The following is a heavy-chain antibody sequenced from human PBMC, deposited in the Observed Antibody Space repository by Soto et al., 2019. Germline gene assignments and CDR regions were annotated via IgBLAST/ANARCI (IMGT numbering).Heavy chain of an antibody. V-gene: IGHV3-23*01. CDR1: GFTFSSYA. Sequence: EVQLLESGGGLVQHGGSLRLSCAASGFTFSSYAMSWVRQAPGKGLEWVSAISGSGDSTYYADSVKGRFTISRDNSKNTLYLQMNSLRAEDTAVYYCAKDSEGIAVYNWFDPWGQGTLVTVSS. J-gene: IGHJ5*02. CDR3: AKDSEGIAVYNWFDP. CDR2: ISGSGDST. D-gene: IGHD6-19*01.